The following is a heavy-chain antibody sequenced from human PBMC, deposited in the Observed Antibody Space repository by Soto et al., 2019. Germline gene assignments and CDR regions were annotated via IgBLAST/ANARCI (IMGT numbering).Heavy chain of an antibody. V-gene: IGHV3-48*02. Sequence: EVQLVESGGGLVQPGGSLRLSCAASGFTFSSYSMNWVRQAPGKGLEWVSYISSSSSTIYYADSVKGRFTISRDNAKNSLYLQMNSLRDEDTAVYYCAREDYYGSGSSFDYWGQGTLVTVSS. D-gene: IGHD3-10*01. CDR1: GFTFSSYS. CDR2: ISSSSSTI. CDR3: AREDYYGSGSSFDY. J-gene: IGHJ4*02.